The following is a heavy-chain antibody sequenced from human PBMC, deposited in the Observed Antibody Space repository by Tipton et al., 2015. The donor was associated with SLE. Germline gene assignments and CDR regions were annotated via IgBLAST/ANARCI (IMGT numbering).Heavy chain of an antibody. V-gene: IGHV3-74*01. CDR1: GFTFSNFW. J-gene: IGHJ4*02. D-gene: IGHD5-18*01. CDR3: ARQRGTWYFDF. Sequence: SLRLSCAASGFTFSNFWMHWVRQAPGKGLVWVSRIYTDGSRINYADSVKGRFTISRDNAKNSFYLQMDSLRGDDTAVYYCARQRGTWYFDFWGPGTLVSVSS. CDR2: IYTDGSRI.